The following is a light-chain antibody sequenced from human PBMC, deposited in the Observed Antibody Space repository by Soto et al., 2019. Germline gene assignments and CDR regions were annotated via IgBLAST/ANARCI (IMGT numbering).Light chain of an antibody. CDR2: GAS. CDR1: QSVNNN. V-gene: IGKV3-15*01. J-gene: IGKJ2*01. Sequence: EIVMTQSPATLSVSPGERATLSCRASQSVNNNLAWYQQKPGRAPRLLIYGASTRATGVPARFTASGSGTEFTLPISSLQSEDFALYFCQQYNNWPLYSFGQGTKLEIK. CDR3: QQYNNWPLYS.